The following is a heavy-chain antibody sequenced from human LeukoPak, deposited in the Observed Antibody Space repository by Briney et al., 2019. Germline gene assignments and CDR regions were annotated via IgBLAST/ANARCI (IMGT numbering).Heavy chain of an antibody. J-gene: IGHJ4*02. CDR2: ISSSSSTI. V-gene: IGHV3-48*01. CDR1: GFTFSSYE. D-gene: IGHD6-6*01. CDR3: ARDESRIAARPLTLFDY. Sequence: PGGSLRLSCAASGFTFSSYEMNWVRQAPGKGLEWVSYISSSSSTIYYADSVKGRFTISRDNAKNSLYLQMNSLRAEDTAVYYCARDESRIAARPLTLFDYWGQGTLVTVSS.